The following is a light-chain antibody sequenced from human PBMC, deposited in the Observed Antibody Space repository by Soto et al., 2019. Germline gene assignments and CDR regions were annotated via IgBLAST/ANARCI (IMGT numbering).Light chain of an antibody. CDR3: SSYTTSSTLV. Sequence: QSALTQPASVSGSPGQSITISCAGTSSDIGIYNYVSWYQQHPGKAPKLMIYEVGNRPSGVSHRFSGSKSGNTASLTISGRQAEDEADYYCSSYTTSSTLVFGTGTKVTVL. CDR1: SSDIGIYNY. J-gene: IGLJ1*01. CDR2: EVG. V-gene: IGLV2-14*01.